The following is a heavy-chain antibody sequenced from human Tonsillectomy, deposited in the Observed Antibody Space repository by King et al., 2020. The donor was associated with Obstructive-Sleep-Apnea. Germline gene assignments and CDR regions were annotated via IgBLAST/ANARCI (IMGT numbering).Heavy chain of an antibody. CDR1: GFTLDDYA. CDR2: ISWNSGSI. D-gene: IGHD3-10*01. V-gene: IGHV3-9*01. Sequence: VQLVESGGGLVQPGRSLRLSCAASGFTLDDYAMHWVRQAPGKGLEWVSGISWNSGSIGYADSVKGRFTISRDNAKNSLYLQMNSLRAEDTALYYCAKDNDWFGDHGEYYFDYWGQGTLVTVSS. CDR3: AKDNDWFGDHGEYYFDY. J-gene: IGHJ4*02.